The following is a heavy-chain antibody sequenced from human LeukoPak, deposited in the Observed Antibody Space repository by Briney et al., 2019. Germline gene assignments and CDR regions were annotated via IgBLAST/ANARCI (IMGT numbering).Heavy chain of an antibody. D-gene: IGHD3-10*01. Sequence: SVKVSCKASGGTFSSYAISWVRQAPGQGLEWMGGIIPIFGTANYAQKFQGRVTITADESTSTAYMELSSLRSEDTAVYYCASLNFTMVRGVMFAFDIWGQGAMVTVSS. CDR2: IIPIFGTA. CDR3: ASLNFTMVRGVMFAFDI. V-gene: IGHV1-69*13. CDR1: GGTFSSYA. J-gene: IGHJ3*02.